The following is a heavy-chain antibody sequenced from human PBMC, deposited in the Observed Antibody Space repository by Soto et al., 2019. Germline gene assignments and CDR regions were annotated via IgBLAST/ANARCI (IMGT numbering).Heavy chain of an antibody. Sequence: GASVEGSCKDSGETITSNARQLVRPAPGQRLEWMGWINAGNGNTKYSQKFQGRVTITRDTSASTAYMELSSLRSEDTAVYYCARDRPYSSGWYNVWGQGTTVTVSS. J-gene: IGHJ6*02. D-gene: IGHD6-19*01. V-gene: IGHV1-3*01. CDR3: ARDRPYSSGWYNV. CDR2: INAGNGNT. CDR1: GETITSNA.